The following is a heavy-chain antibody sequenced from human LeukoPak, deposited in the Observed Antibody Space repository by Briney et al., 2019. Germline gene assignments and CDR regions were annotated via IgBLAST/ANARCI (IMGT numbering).Heavy chain of an antibody. D-gene: IGHD4-17*01. CDR3: ARAPDYGGNSGLFDY. V-gene: IGHV3-11*01. CDR1: GFTFSDDY. Sequence: GGSLRLSCAASGFTFSDDYMSWIRQAPGKGLEWVSYISSSGSTIYYADSVKGRFTISRDNAKNSLYLQMNSLRAEDTAVYYCARAPDYGGNSGLFDYWGQGTLVTVSS. CDR2: ISSSGSTI. J-gene: IGHJ4*02.